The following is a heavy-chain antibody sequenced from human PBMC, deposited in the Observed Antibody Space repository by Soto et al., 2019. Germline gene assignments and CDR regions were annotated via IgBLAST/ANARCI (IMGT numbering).Heavy chain of an antibody. J-gene: IGHJ4*02. D-gene: IGHD2-8*02. CDR1: GASSSTDYYS. Sequence: TLSLTCSVSGASSSTDYYSWSWLRQPPGKGLEWIGNIYHTGSTQYNPSLKSRVTILLDKSRKQFSLNLSSVTAADTAVYYCARVFSNFWYFFDFWGQGSLVTVSS. CDR2: IYHTGST. CDR3: ARVFSNFWYFFDF. V-gene: IGHV4-30-2*01.